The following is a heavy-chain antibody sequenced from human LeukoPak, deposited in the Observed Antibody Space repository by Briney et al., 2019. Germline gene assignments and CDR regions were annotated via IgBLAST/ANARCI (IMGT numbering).Heavy chain of an antibody. CDR3: AGGSVAAVTNWFDP. D-gene: IGHD2-15*01. CDR1: GFTFNSYG. Sequence: GGSLRLSCAASGFTFNSYGMHWVRQAPGEGLEWVAVISNDGYNKYYTDSVKGRFTISRDNSKNTLYLQMNSLRAEDTAVYYCAGGSVAAVTNWFDPWGQGTLVTVSS. J-gene: IGHJ5*02. V-gene: IGHV3-30*03. CDR2: ISNDGYNK.